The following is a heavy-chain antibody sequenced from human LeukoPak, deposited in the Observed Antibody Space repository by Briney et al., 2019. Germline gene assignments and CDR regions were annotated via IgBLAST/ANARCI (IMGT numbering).Heavy chain of an antibody. CDR2: IIPILGIG. J-gene: IGHJ5*02. CDR3: ARDVDTAMVNNWFDP. Sequence: SVKVSCKASGGTFSSYAISWVRQAPGQGLEWMGRIIPILGIGNYAQKFQGRVTITADKSTSTAYMELSSLRSEDTAVYYCARDVDTAMVNNWFDPWGQGTLVTVSS. V-gene: IGHV1-69*04. D-gene: IGHD5-18*01. CDR1: GGTFSSYA.